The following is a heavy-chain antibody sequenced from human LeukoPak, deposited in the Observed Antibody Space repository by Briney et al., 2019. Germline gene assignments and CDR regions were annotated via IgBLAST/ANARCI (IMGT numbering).Heavy chain of an antibody. CDR2: INHSGST. Sequence: SETLSLTCAVYGGSFSGYYWSWIRQPPGKGLEWIGEINHSGSTNYNPSLKSRVTISVDTSKNQFSLKLSSVTAADTAVYYCASLPRGDFWSGEGYYFDYWGQGTLVTVSS. V-gene: IGHV4-34*01. CDR1: GGSFSGYY. D-gene: IGHD3-3*01. CDR3: ASLPRGDFWSGEGYYFDY. J-gene: IGHJ4*02.